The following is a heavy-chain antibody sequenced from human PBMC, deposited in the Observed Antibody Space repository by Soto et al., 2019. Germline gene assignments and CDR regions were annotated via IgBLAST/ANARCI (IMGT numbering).Heavy chain of an antibody. J-gene: IGHJ3*02. CDR1: GGSISSGGYS. V-gene: IGHV4-30-2*01. CDR2: IYHSGST. CDR3: ARGVGSITGTKNAFDS. D-gene: IGHD1-7*01. Sequence: PSETLSLTCAVSGGSISSGGYSWSWIRQPPGKGLEWIGYIYHSGSTYYNPSLKSRVTISVDRSKNQFSLKLSSVTAADTAVYYCARGVGSITGTKNAFDSWGQGKMVTVSS.